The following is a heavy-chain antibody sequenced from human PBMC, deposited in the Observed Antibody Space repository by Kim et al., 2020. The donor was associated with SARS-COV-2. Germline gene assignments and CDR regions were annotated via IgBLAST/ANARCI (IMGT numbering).Heavy chain of an antibody. V-gene: IGHV3-23*01. CDR3: AKNRWDCDSTSCYWFDP. CDR1: GFTFSSYA. Sequence: GGSLRLSCAASGFTFSSYAMSWVRQAPGKGLEWVSTISSPGINTFYADSVKGRFTISRDNSKSTLYLQMNSLRAEDTAVYYCAKNRWDCDSTSCYWFDPWGQGTLVTVSS. CDR2: ISSPGINT. D-gene: IGHD2-2*01. J-gene: IGHJ5*02.